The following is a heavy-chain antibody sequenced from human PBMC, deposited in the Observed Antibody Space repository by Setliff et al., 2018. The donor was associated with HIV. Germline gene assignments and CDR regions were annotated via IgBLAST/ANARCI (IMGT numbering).Heavy chain of an antibody. CDR3: ARVFVDTAVLRVLEYYFDS. J-gene: IGHJ4*02. CDR1: GGSISSSSYY. D-gene: IGHD5-18*01. Sequence: SETLSLTRTVSGGSISSSSYYWGWVRQPPGKGLEWIGSMYYSGSTYYTPSLKSRITISLDTSKNQFSLRMRSVTAADTAVYYCARVFVDTAVLRVLEYYFDSWGRGTLVTVSS. V-gene: IGHV4-39*07. CDR2: MYYSGST.